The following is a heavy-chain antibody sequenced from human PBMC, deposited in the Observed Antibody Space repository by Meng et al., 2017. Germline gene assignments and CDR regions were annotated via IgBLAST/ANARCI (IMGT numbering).Heavy chain of an antibody. V-gene: IGHV1-2*06. CDR1: GYNFPDYY. Sequence: ASVKVSCKPSGYNFPDYYIHWVRRAPGQGLEWMGRINPKSGDTHYAQKFQARVTMTGDTSISTDYMELIGLRSDDTAMYYCARDEDISAAGKLFGDYWGQGTLVTVSS. D-gene: IGHD6-25*01. CDR3: ARDEDISAAGKLFGDY. CDR2: INPKSGDT. J-gene: IGHJ4*02.